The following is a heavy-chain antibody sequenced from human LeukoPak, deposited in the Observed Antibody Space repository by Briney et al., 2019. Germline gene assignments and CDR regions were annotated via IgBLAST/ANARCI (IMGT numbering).Heavy chain of an antibody. Sequence: GGSLRFSCAASGFTFSSYSMNWVRQAPGKGLEWVSSISSSSSYIYYADSVKGRFTISRDNAKNSLYLQMNSLRAEDTAVYYCAREGLIYCSSTSCPASIWGQGTMVTVSS. D-gene: IGHD2-2*01. CDR2: ISSSSSYI. J-gene: IGHJ3*02. V-gene: IGHV3-21*01. CDR1: GFTFSSYS. CDR3: AREGLIYCSSTSCPASI.